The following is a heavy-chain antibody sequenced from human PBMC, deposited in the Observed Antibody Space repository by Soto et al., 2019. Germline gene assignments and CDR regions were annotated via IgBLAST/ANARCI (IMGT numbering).Heavy chain of an antibody. CDR2: ISSSSSYI. CDR3: ARDREYDFWSGYYRGGDFDY. D-gene: IGHD3-3*01. J-gene: IGHJ4*02. V-gene: IGHV3-21*01. Sequence: EVQLVESGGGLVKPGGSLRLSCAASGFTFSSYSMNWVRQAPGKGLEWVSSISSSSSYIYYADSVKGRFTISRDNAKNSLYLQMNSLRAEDTAVYYCARDREYDFWSGYYRGGDFDYWGQGTLVTVSS. CDR1: GFTFSSYS.